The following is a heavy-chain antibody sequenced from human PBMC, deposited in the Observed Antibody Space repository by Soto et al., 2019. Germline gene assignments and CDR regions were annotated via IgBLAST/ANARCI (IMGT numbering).Heavy chain of an antibody. CDR1: GGSISSYY. J-gene: IGHJ6*02. D-gene: IGHD2-2*01. CDR3: ATDSPYQLGPRYYYYGMEV. V-gene: IGHV4-59*01. Sequence: LSLTCTVSGGSISSYYWSWIRQPPGQGLEWIGYIYYSGSTIYNPSLKSRVTISVDTSHNQVSLKLSSVTAADTPVYYYATDSPYQLGPRYYYYGMEVWGQGTKATVSS. CDR2: IYYSGST.